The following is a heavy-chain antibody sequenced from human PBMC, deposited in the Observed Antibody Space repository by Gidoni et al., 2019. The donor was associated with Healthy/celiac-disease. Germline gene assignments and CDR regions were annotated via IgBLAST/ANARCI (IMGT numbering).Heavy chain of an antibody. V-gene: IGHV3-9*01. CDR3: ARSPTYYYERNGRYHDKPGGWFDP. D-gene: IGHD3-22*01. CDR1: GFSINDYA. CDR2: ISWNSGSV. Sequence: GGGLIQPGRSLRLTCVVSGFSINDYAMHWVRQAPGKGLEWVSGISWNSGSVGYADSVKGRFTISKDNAKNSLYLQMNSLKAEDTAFYHCARSPTYYYERNGRYHDKPGGWFDPWGQGTQVTVSS. J-gene: IGHJ5*02.